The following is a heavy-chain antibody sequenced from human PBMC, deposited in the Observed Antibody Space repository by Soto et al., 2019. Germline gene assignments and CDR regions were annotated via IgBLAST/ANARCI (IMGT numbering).Heavy chain of an antibody. V-gene: IGHV1-69*10. CDR3: ARGYYDSSGYYWGYYYGMDV. Sequence: GASVKVSCKASGGTFSSYAISWVRQAPGQGLEWMGGIIPIFGIANYAQKFQGRVTITADKSTSTAYMELSSLRSEDTAVYYCARGYYDSSGYYWGYYYGMDVWGKGTTVTVSS. CDR1: GGTFSSYA. J-gene: IGHJ6*04. CDR2: IIPIFGIA. D-gene: IGHD3-22*01.